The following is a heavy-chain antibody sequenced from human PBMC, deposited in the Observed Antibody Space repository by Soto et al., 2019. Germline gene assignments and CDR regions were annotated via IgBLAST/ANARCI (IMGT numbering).Heavy chain of an antibody. CDR3: ARHPTKLERFLAYFDY. CDR1: GGSISSSSYY. D-gene: IGHD1-1*01. Sequence: SETLSLTCTVSGGSISSSSYYWGWIRQPPGKGLEWIGSIYYSGSTYYNPSLKSRVTISVDTSKNQFSLKLSSVTAADTAVYYCARHPTKLERFLAYFDYWGQGTLVTVSS. CDR2: IYYSGST. J-gene: IGHJ4*02. V-gene: IGHV4-39*01.